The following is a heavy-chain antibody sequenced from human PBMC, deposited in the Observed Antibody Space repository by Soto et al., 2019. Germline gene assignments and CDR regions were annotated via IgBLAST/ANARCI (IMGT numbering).Heavy chain of an antibody. J-gene: IGHJ4*02. Sequence: PGESLRHPCTASGFTFSSYAMSLVRQAPGKGLEWVSAISGSGVSTYYADSVKGRFTISRDNSKNTLYLQMNSLRAEDTAVYYCAKDCHFSGGSCYARRGYYFVSWDQGPLVTVSS. CDR1: GFTFSSYA. D-gene: IGHD2-15*01. CDR2: ISGSGVST. CDR3: AKDCHFSGGSCYARRGYYFVS. V-gene: IGHV3-23*01.